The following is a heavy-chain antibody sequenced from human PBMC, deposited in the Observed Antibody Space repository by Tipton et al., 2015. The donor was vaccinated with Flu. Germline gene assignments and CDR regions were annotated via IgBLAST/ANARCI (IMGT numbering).Heavy chain of an antibody. CDR1: GYSISSGYY. V-gene: IGHV4-38-2*02. D-gene: IGHD4-11*01. CDR2: IDHSGTT. J-gene: IGHJ4*02. Sequence: TLSLTCTVSGYSISSGYYWGWIRQPPGKGLEWIGNIDHSGTTYYNPSLKSRVTISVDTSKNQSSLKLSSVTAADTAVFYCASHSYSRGRAGHWGQGTLVTVSS. CDR3: ASHSYSRGRAGH.